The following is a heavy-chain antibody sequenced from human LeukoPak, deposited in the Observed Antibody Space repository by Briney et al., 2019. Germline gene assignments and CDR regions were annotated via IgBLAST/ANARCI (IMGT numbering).Heavy chain of an antibody. Sequence: GGSLRLSCAASGFTFSSYWMHWVRQAPGKGLVWFSRINSDGSSTSYADSVKGRFTISRDNDKNTLYLKMNSLRAEDTAVYYCAREEFQAFDIWGQGTMVTVSS. CDR3: AREEFQAFDI. CDR2: INSDGSST. V-gene: IGHV3-74*01. CDR1: GFTFSSYW. D-gene: IGHD3-10*01. J-gene: IGHJ3*02.